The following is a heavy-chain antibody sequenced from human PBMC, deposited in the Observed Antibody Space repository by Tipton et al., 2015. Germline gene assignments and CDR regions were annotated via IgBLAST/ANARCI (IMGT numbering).Heavy chain of an antibody. J-gene: IGHJ3*02. Sequence: TLSLTCALAGGSISGSYWWSWVCQPPGKGLEWIGEIYHTGSTNYKPSLMGRVTISLDKSKKQFSLKMTSVTAADTAVYYCARIRYRSGYYAFDIWGQGTKVSVSA. D-gene: IGHD6-19*01. V-gene: IGHV4-4*02. CDR3: ARIRYRSGYYAFDI. CDR2: IYHTGST. CDR1: GGSISGSYW.